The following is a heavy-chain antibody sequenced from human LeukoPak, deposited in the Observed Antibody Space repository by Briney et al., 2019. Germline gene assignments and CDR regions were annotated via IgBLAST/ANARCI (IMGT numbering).Heavy chain of an antibody. J-gene: IGHJ3*02. CDR2: IIPIFGTA. CDR1: GGTFSSYA. CDR3: AREIQLPHRGAFDI. Sequence: ASVKVSCKASGGTFSSYAISWVRQAPGQGLEWMGGIIPIFGTANYAQKFQGRVTITTDESTSTAYMELSSLRSEDTAVYYCAREIQLPHRGAFDIWGQGTMVTVSS. D-gene: IGHD2-2*01. V-gene: IGHV1-69*05.